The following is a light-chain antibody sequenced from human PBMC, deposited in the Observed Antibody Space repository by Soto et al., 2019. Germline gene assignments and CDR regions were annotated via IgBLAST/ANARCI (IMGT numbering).Light chain of an antibody. CDR2: AAS. Sequence: DIQMTQSPSSLSASVGDRVTITCRASQSISSYLNWYQQKLGKAPKLLIYAASSLHSGVPSRFSGSGSGTDFTLTISSLQPEDFATYYCQQSYSTPRTFGQGTKVDIK. CDR1: QSISSY. CDR3: QQSYSTPRT. J-gene: IGKJ1*01. V-gene: IGKV1-39*01.